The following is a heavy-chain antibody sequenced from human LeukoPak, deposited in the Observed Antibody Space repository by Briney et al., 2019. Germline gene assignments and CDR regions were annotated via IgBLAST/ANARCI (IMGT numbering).Heavy chain of an antibody. J-gene: IGHJ4*02. CDR3: AKDICSSTSCYADY. Sequence: GGSLRLSCAASGFTFDDYAIHWVRQGPGKGLEWVSGISWNSGSVGYADSVKGRFTISRDNAKNSLYLQMNSLRAEDTAFYYCAKDICSSTSCYADYWGQGTLVTVSS. CDR1: GFTFDDYA. V-gene: IGHV3-9*01. CDR2: ISWNSGSV. D-gene: IGHD2-2*01.